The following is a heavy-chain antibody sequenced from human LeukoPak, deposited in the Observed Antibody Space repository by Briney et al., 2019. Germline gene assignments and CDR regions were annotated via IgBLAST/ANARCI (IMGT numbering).Heavy chain of an antibody. CDR1: GFTFSSYS. V-gene: IGHV3-48*01. D-gene: IGHD6-19*01. Sequence: GGSLRLSCAASGFTFSSYSMNWVRQAPGKGLEWVSYISSSSSTIYYADSVKGRFTISRDNAKNSLYLQMNSLRAEGTAVYYCARTLSSGWYAFDYWGQGTLVTVSS. J-gene: IGHJ4*02. CDR3: ARTLSSGWYAFDY. CDR2: ISSSSSTI.